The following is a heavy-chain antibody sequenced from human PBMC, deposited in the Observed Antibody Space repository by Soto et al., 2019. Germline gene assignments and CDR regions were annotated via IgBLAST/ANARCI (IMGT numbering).Heavy chain of an antibody. CDR3: ARDGVTTVTTEAFDI. CDR1: GYTFTSYG. D-gene: IGHD4-17*01. CDR2: ISAYNGNT. Sequence: GASVKVSCKASGYTFTSYGISWVRQAPGQGLEWMGWISAYNGNTNYAQKLQGRVTMTTDTSTSTAYMELRSLRSDDTAVYYCARDGVTTVTTEAFDIWGQGTMVTVSS. J-gene: IGHJ3*02. V-gene: IGHV1-18*01.